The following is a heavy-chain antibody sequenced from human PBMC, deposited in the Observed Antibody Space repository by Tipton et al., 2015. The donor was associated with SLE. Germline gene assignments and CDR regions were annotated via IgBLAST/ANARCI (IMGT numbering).Heavy chain of an antibody. CDR1: GFTFSTYG. J-gene: IGHJ4*02. CDR2: IRYDGSNK. V-gene: IGHV3-30*02. Sequence: SGFTFSTYGMHWVRQAPGKGLEWVSFIRYDGSNKYYADSVKGRFTISRDNSKNTLYLQMNSLRAEDTAVYYCAKDAIVATTFDYWGQGTQVTVSS. CDR3: AKDAIVATTFDY. D-gene: IGHD5-12*01.